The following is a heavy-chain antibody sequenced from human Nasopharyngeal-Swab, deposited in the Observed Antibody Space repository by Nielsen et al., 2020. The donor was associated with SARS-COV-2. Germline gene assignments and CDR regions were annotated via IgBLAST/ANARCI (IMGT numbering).Heavy chain of an antibody. D-gene: IGHD3-22*01. CDR1: GYIFSDYW. V-gene: IGHV5-51*01. Sequence: GESLKISCKGSGYIFSDYWIDWVRQVPGKGLEWVGTLFPSDSDARYSPSFQGHVTISADKSISTAYLQWSSLQASDTAMYYCARVYGYYLMRDDSHDTFDIWGQGTMLTVSS. J-gene: IGHJ3*02. CDR2: LFPSDSDA. CDR3: ARVYGYYLMRDDSHDTFDI.